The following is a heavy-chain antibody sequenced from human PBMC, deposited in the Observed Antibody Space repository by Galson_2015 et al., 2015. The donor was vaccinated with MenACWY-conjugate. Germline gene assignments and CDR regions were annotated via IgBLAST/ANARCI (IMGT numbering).Heavy chain of an antibody. D-gene: IGHD3-22*01. CDR1: GGSISSSNW. Sequence: SETLSLTCAVSGGSISSSNWWSWVRQPPGKGLEWIGEIYHSGSTNYNPSLKSRVTISVDKSKNQFSLKLSSVTAADTAVYYCARGDSSGYLPNYFGYWGQGTLVTVSS. J-gene: IGHJ4*02. V-gene: IGHV4-4*02. CDR2: IYHSGST. CDR3: ARGDSSGYLPNYFGY.